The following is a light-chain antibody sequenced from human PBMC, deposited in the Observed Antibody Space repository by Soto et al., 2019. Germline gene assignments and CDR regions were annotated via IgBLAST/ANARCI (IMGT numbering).Light chain of an antibody. V-gene: IGLV2-11*01. Sequence: QYALTQPRSVSGSPGQSVTISCTGTSSDVGGYIYVSWYQQYPAKAPKVMIYAVSRRPSGVPDRFSGSKSGNTASLTISGLQAEDEAVYYCCSYAGNKTVVFGGGTKLTVL. J-gene: IGLJ3*02. CDR3: CSYAGNKTVV. CDR1: SSDVGGYIY. CDR2: AVS.